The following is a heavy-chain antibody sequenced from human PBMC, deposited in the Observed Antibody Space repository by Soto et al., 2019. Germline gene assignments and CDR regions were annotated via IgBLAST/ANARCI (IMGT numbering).Heavy chain of an antibody. Sequence: EVQVVESGGGLVQAGASLRVSCAASGFTFSTYWMHWVRQAPXXGLMWLSRNKGDGSATNYADSVKGRFTISRDNAKNTVYLQMNSLRVEDTAVYYCARGGLGAYWFDPWGQGTLVSVSS. CDR3: ARGGLGAYWFDP. V-gene: IGHV3-74*01. D-gene: IGHD3-16*01. J-gene: IGHJ5*02. CDR2: NKGDGSAT. CDR1: GFTFSTYW.